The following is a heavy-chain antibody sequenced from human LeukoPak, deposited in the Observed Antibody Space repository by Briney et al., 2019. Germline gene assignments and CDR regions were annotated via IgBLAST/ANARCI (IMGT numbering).Heavy chain of an antibody. J-gene: IGHJ3*02. V-gene: IGHV4-59*01. CDR1: GGSISSYC. CDR2: IYYSGST. CDR3: ARAQADAFDI. Sequence: SLTCTVSGGSISSYCWSWIRQPPGKGLEWIGYIYYSGSTNYNPSLTSRVTISVDTSKNQFSLKLSSVTAADTAVYYCARAQADAFDIWGQGTMVTVSS.